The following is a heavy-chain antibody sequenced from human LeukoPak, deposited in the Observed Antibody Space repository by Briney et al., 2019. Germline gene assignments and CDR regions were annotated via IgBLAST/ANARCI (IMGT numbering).Heavy chain of an antibody. CDR1: GYSFSNYW. J-gene: IGHJ5*02. CDR2: IFPGDSDT. V-gene: IGHV5-51*01. Sequence: GESLQISCKSSGYSFSNYWIGWVRQMPGKGLEWMGIIFPGDSDTRYSPSVQGQVTISADKSISTAYLQWSSLKASDSAIYYCARRVYYSDSSAYYPENWFDPWGQGTLVTVSS. D-gene: IGHD3-22*01. CDR3: ARRVYYSDSSAYYPENWFDP.